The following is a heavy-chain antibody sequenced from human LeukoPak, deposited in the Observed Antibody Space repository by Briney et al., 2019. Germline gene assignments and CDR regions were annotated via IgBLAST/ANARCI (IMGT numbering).Heavy chain of an antibody. V-gene: IGHV1-69*13. J-gene: IGHJ5*02. CDR1: GGTFSSYA. CDR2: IIPIFGTA. Sequence: ASVKVSCTASGGTFSSYAISWVRQAPGQGLEWMGGIIPIFGTANYAQKFQGRVTITADESTSTAYMELSSLRSEDTAVYYCARVLPAAYNWFDPWGQGTLVTVSS. D-gene: IGHD2-2*01. CDR3: ARVLPAAYNWFDP.